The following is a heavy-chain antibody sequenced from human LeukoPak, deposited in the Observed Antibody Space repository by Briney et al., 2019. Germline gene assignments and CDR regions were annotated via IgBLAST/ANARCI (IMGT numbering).Heavy chain of an antibody. V-gene: IGHV4-59*08. CDR3: ARHPFMSPFDY. J-gene: IGHJ4*02. CDR1: GGSISGDY. Sequence: SETLSLTCTVSGGSISGDYWSWIRQPPGKGLEWIGYIYYTGHTHYNHSLKSRVTMSMDTSKNQFSLKMNSVTAADTAVYYSARHPFMSPFDYWGQGILVTVAS. CDR2: IYYTGHT. D-gene: IGHD3-10*02.